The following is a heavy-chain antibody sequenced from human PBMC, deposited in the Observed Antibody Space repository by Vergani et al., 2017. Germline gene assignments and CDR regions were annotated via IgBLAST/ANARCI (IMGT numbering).Heavy chain of an antibody. J-gene: IGHJ6*02. CDR1: GGTFSSYA. D-gene: IGHD3-10*01. CDR3: VGGTGLLWFGDSYYGMDV. V-gene: IGHV1-69*04. Sequence: QVQLVQSGAEVKTPGSSVKVSCKASGGTFSSYAISWVRQAPGQGLEGMGRIIPILGLANYAQKFQGRVTITADKATSTAYMELSSLRSEDTAVYYCVGGTGLLWFGDSYYGMDVWGQGTTVTVSS. CDR2: IIPILGLA.